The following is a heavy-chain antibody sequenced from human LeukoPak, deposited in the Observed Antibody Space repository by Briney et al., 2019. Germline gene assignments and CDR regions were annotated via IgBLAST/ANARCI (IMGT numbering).Heavy chain of an antibody. CDR2: MNPNSGNT. D-gene: IGHD3-10*01. CDR1: GYTFSNYG. V-gene: IGHV1-8*03. Sequence: ASVKVSRKASGYTFSNYGISWVRQAPGQGLEWMGWMNPNSGNTGYAQKFQGRVTITRNTSISTAYMELSSLRSEDTAVYYCATGGSVYNDVFNIWGQGKMVTVSS. CDR3: ATGGSVYNDVFNI. J-gene: IGHJ3*02.